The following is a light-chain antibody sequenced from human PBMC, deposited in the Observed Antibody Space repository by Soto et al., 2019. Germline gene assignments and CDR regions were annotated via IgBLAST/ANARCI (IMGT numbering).Light chain of an antibody. CDR3: QEGYSPPLT. J-gene: IGKJ1*01. Sequence: ILLTQSPSTVSSSEGDIITITCRSSQTISSYLHWYQHQPGKAPKLLISTESLLESGVPSRFRGSGNGTHFTLTISWLRPEDYATYYCQEGYSPPLTFCQGTKV. CDR2: TES. CDR1: QTISSY. V-gene: IGKV1-39*01.